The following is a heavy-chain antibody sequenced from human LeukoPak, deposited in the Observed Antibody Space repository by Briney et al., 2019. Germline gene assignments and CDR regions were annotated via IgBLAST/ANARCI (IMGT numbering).Heavy chain of an antibody. J-gene: IGHJ4*02. D-gene: IGHD3-16*01. CDR2: IRHDGSIK. Sequence: AGGPLRLSCAASGFIFSTYGMYWVRQAPGKGLEWVAFIRHDGSIKNYADSVKGRSTISRDNSKNTLYLQMNSLRAEDTAVYYCAKDSLADIDYWGQGTLVTVSS. CDR3: AKDSLADIDY. V-gene: IGHV3-30*02. CDR1: GFIFSTYG.